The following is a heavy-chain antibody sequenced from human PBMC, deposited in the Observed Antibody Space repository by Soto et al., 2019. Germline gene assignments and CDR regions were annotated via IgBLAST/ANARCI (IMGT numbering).Heavy chain of an antibody. Sequence: EVQLVESGGGLVQPGGSLKLSCAASGFTFSGSAMHWVRQASGKGLEWVGRIRTKPNNYATTYAASVEGRFTISGDDSKNTAYLQMNSLKTEDTAVYYCTRDESAAGGPDFDYWGQGTLVTVSS. J-gene: IGHJ4*02. D-gene: IGHD2-2*01. CDR2: IRTKPNNYAT. V-gene: IGHV3-73*01. CDR1: GFTFSGSA. CDR3: TRDESAAGGPDFDY.